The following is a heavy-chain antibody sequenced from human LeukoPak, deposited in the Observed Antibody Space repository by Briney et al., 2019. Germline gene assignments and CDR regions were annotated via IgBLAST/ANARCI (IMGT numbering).Heavy chain of an antibody. CDR2: IYTSGGT. V-gene: IGHV4-4*09. J-gene: IGHJ4*02. Sequence: SETLSLTCTVSGDSISSYYWSWIRQPPGKGLEWIGYIYTSGGTNYIPSLKGRVTVSIDTSKNQFSLKLSSVTAADSAVYYCARLTRLSTSPDRYYLDYWGRGTPVTVSS. D-gene: IGHD6-6*01. CDR3: ARLTRLSTSPDRYYLDY. CDR1: GDSISSYY.